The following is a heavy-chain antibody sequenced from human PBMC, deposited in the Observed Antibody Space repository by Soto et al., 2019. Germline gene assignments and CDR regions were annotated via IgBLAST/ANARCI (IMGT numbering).Heavy chain of an antibody. CDR1: GFTFSSYS. J-gene: IGHJ4*02. Sequence: PGGSLRLSCAASGFTFSSYSMNWVRQAPGKGLEWVSSISSSSSYIYYADSVKGRFTISRDNAKNSLYLQMNSLRAEDTAVYYCARDLLVVVAATPNYWGQGTLVTVSS. D-gene: IGHD2-15*01. CDR3: ARDLLVVVAATPNY. V-gene: IGHV3-21*01. CDR2: ISSSSSYI.